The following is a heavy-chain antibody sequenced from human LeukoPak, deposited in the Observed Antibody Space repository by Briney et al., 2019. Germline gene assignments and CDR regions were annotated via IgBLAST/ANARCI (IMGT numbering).Heavy chain of an antibody. V-gene: IGHV1-2*02. CDR3: ARGRDSGSPYDAFDI. J-gene: IGHJ3*02. CDR1: GYTFTNNF. CDR2: INPNSSGT. Sequence: ASVKISCKAFGYTFTNNFMHWVRQAPGQGLEWMGWINPNSSGTNYAQKFQGRVTMTGDTSISTAYMELSRLRSDDTAVYYCARGRDSGSPYDAFDIWGQGTMVTVSS. D-gene: IGHD1-26*01.